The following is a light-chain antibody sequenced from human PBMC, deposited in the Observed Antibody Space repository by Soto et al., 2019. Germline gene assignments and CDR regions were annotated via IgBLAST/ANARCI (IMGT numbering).Light chain of an antibody. Sequence: PGERATLSCRASLSVSGNFLAWYQQKTGQAPRLLIYGASSRATGIPDRFSGSGSGTEFTLTISRLEPEDFAVYYCQQCNSWPQWTFGPGTKVDIK. CDR3: QQCNSWPQWT. CDR2: GAS. CDR1: LSVSGNF. V-gene: IGKV3-20*01. J-gene: IGKJ1*01.